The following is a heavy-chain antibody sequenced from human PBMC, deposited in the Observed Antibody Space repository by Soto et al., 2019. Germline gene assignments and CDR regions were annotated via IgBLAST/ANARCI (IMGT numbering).Heavy chain of an antibody. CDR2: ISAHNGNT. D-gene: IGHD1-1*01. CDR1: GYTFTSYG. V-gene: IGHV1-18*01. CDR3: ARGRYGDY. J-gene: IGHJ4*02. Sequence: QVHLVQSGAEVKKPGASVKVSCKASGYTFTSYGITWVRQAPGQGRERMGWISAHNGNTDYAQKIQCRVMVTRDTSTSTAYMELRSLISDDTAVFYCARGRYGDYWGQGALVTVSS.